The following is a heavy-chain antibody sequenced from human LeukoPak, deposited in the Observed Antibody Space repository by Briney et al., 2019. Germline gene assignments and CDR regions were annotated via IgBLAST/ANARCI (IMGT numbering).Heavy chain of an antibody. Sequence: GGSLRLSCAASGFTFSSYAMSRVRQAPGKGLEWVSAISGSGGSTYYADSVKGRFTISRDNSKNTLYLQMNSLRAEDTAVYYCAKSQDYDFWSGYYFYWGQGTLVTVSS. CDR2: ISGSGGST. CDR3: AKSQDYDFWSGYYFY. V-gene: IGHV3-23*01. D-gene: IGHD3-3*01. CDR1: GFTFSSYA. J-gene: IGHJ4*02.